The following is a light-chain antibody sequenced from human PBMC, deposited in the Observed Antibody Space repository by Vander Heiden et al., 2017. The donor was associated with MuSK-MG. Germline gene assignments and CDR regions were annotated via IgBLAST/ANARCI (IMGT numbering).Light chain of an antibody. Sequence: DIQMTQSPSSLSASVGDRVTITCRASQSISSYLNWYQQKPGKAPKLLIYAASSFQSGVPSRFSGSGSGTDFTLTISSLQPEDFATYYCQQSYSTRCTFGQGTKLEIK. CDR3: QQSYSTRCT. V-gene: IGKV1-39*01. J-gene: IGKJ2*02. CDR1: QSISSY. CDR2: AAS.